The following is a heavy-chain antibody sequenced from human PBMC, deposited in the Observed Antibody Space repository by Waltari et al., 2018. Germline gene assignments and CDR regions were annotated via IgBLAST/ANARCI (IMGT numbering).Heavy chain of an antibody. J-gene: IGHJ3*01. CDR3: ATYLGASLGTAAFDV. CDR1: GGPITNNRHH. CDR2: MSYSGAT. D-gene: IGHD1-1*01. Sequence: QLQLQESGPGLVKPSETLSLTCSVSGGPITNNRHHWGWIRQPPGQGLEWIATMSYSGATYSSPSLKSRVTISRDTSKNQVSLKLGSVTAADTAVYYCATYLGASLGTAAFDVWGQDTMVTVSS. V-gene: IGHV4-39*01.